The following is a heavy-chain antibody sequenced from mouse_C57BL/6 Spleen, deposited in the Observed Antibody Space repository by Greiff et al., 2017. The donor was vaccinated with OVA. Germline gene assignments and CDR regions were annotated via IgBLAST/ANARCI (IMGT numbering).Heavy chain of an antibody. CDR3: ARTPRYYFDY. D-gene: IGHD3-1*01. J-gene: IGHJ2*01. Sequence: QVQLQQPGAKLVKPGASVKLSCKASGYTFTSYWMQWVKQRPGQGLEWIGEIDPSDSYTNYNQKFKGKATLTVDTSSSTAYMQLSSLTSEDSAVYYCARTPRYYFDYWGQGTTLTVSS. V-gene: IGHV1-50*01. CDR1: GYTFTSYW. CDR2: IDPSDSYT.